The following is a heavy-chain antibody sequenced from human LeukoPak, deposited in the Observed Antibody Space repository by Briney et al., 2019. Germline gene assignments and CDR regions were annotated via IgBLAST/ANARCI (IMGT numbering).Heavy chain of an antibody. Sequence: ASVKVSCKASGYTFTSYDINWVRQATGQGLEWMGWMNPNSGNTGYAQKFQGRVTMTRNTSISTAYMELSSLRSEDTAVYYCARDGLLGGVGGPYFDYWGQGTLVTVSS. D-gene: IGHD1-26*01. J-gene: IGHJ4*02. V-gene: IGHV1-8*01. CDR3: ARDGLLGGVGGPYFDY. CDR2: MNPNSGNT. CDR1: GYTFTSYD.